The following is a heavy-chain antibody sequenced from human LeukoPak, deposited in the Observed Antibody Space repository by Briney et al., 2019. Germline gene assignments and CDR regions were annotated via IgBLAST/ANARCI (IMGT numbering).Heavy chain of an antibody. CDR1: GGTFSSYA. D-gene: IGHD3-22*01. J-gene: IGHJ3*02. CDR3: ASPRAVTMIVVVPEAFDI. Sequence: ASVKVSCKASGGTFSSYAISWVRQSPGQGLEWMGRIIPILGIANYAQKFQGRVTITADKSTSTAYMELSSLRSEDTAVYYCASPRAVTMIVVVPEAFDIWGQGTMVTVSS. CDR2: IIPILGIA. V-gene: IGHV1-69*04.